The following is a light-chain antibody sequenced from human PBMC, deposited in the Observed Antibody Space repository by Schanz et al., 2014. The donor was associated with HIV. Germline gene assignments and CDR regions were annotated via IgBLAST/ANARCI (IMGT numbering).Light chain of an antibody. V-gene: IGKV1-5*01. CDR2: AAS. CDR3: LQYDDESYT. CDR1: QSIGNS. J-gene: IGKJ2*01. Sequence: DIQMTQSPSTLSTSVGDRVTITCRASQSIGNSLAWYQQKPGKAPKRLIYAASKLQSGVPSRFIGSGSGTEFTLTISSLQPDDFATYYCLQYDDESYTFGQGTKLEIK.